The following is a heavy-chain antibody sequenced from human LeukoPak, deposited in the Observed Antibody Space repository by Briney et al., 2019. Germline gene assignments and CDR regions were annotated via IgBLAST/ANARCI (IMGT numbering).Heavy chain of an antibody. CDR3: TRGRYFVLY. CDR1: GFTFGDYA. CDR2: IRSKAYGGTT. D-gene: IGHD3-9*01. V-gene: IGHV3-49*04. Sequence: GGSLRLSCTASGFTFGDYAMSWVRQAPGKGLEWVGFIRSKAYGGTTEYAASVKGRFTISRDDSTSIAYLQMNSLKTEDTAVYYCTRGRYFVLYWGQGTLVTVSS. J-gene: IGHJ4*02.